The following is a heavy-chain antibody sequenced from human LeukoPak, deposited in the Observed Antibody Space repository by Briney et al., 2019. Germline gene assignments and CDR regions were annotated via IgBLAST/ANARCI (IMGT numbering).Heavy chain of an antibody. D-gene: IGHD6-19*01. CDR1: GFTFSSYG. Sequence: GGSLRLSCAASGFTFSSYGMSWVRQAPGKGLEWVSAISGSGGSTYYADSVKGRFTISRDNAKNTLYLQMNSLRAEDTAVYYCARDLYNSGPDYWGQGTLVTVSS. V-gene: IGHV3-23*01. CDR3: ARDLYNSGPDY. CDR2: ISGSGGST. J-gene: IGHJ4*02.